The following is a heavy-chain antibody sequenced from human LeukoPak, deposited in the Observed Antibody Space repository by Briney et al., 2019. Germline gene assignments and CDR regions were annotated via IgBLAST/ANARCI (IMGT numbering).Heavy chain of an antibody. Sequence: GGSLRLSCAASGFTVSSNYMSWVRQAPGKGLEWVSVIYSGGSTYYADSVKGRFTIYRDNSKNTLYLQMNSLRAEDTAVYYCARDNYGDYGMDVWGKGTTVTVSS. D-gene: IGHD4-17*01. CDR2: IYSGGST. V-gene: IGHV3-53*01. CDR1: GFTVSSNY. CDR3: ARDNYGDYGMDV. J-gene: IGHJ6*04.